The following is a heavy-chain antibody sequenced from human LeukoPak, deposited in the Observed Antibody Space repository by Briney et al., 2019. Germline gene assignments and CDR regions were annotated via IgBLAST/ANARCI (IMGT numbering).Heavy chain of an antibody. CDR1: GFAFNSYA. D-gene: IGHD3-10*01. V-gene: IGHV3-33*01. J-gene: IGHJ4*02. CDR3: AVEIFGSGSYPDF. Sequence: GRSLRLSCAASGFAFNSYAMHWVRQAPGQGLEWVALIWHDGSHKFYSNSVRGQFTISRDNSKNTVSLQMNNLRPEDTAVYYCAVEIFGSGSYPDFWGQGTLVTVSS. CDR2: IWHDGSHK.